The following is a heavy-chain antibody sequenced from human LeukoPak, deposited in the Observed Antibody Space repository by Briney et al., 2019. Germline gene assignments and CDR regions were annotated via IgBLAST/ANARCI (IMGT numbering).Heavy chain of an antibody. D-gene: IGHD2/OR15-2a*01. CDR1: GFTVSSNY. Sequence: GGSLRLSCAASGFTVSSNYMSWVRQAPGKGLEWVSVIYSGGSTYYADSVKGRFTISRDNSKNTLYLQMNSLRAEDTAVYYCAREIWNSVYFDYWGRGTLVTVSS. J-gene: IGHJ4*02. CDR2: IYSGGST. CDR3: AREIWNSVYFDY. V-gene: IGHV3-53*01.